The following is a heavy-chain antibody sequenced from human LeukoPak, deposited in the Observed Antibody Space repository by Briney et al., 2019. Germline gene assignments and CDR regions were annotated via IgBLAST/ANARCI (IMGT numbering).Heavy chain of an antibody. Sequence: GGSLRLSCAASGFTFSGYAMSWVRQAPGKGLEWVSAISGSGGSTYYADSVKGRFTISRDNSKNTLYLQMNSLRAEDTAVYYCAKTVAAAGDIDYWGQGTLVTVSS. V-gene: IGHV3-23*01. CDR1: GFTFSGYA. CDR2: ISGSGGST. CDR3: AKTVAAAGDIDY. J-gene: IGHJ4*02. D-gene: IGHD6-13*01.